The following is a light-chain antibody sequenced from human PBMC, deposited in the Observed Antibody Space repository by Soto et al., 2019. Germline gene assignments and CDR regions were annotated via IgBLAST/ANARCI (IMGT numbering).Light chain of an antibody. J-gene: IGLJ1*01. Sequence: QSVLTQPRSVSGSPGQSVTISCTGTSSDVGGYNYVSWYQQHPGKAPKLMIYDVSKRPSGVPDRFSGSKSGNTASLTISGVQAEDEADYYCCSYAGSYTRYVFGTGTKLTVL. CDR3: CSYAGSYTRYV. CDR1: SSDVGGYNY. CDR2: DVS. V-gene: IGLV2-11*01.